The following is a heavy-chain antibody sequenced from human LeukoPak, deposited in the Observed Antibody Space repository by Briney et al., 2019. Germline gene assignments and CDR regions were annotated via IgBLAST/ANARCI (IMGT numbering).Heavy chain of an antibody. V-gene: IGHV4-34*01. CDR2: INHSGST. D-gene: IGHD3-22*01. Sequence: SETLSLTCAVYSGSFSGYYWSWIRQPPGKGLEWIGEINHSGSTNYNPSLKSRVTISVDTSKNQFSLKLTSVTAADTVVYYCARGPYKYDGSGAFDIWGQGTMVTVSS. CDR1: SGSFSGYY. CDR3: ARGPYKYDGSGAFDI. J-gene: IGHJ3*02.